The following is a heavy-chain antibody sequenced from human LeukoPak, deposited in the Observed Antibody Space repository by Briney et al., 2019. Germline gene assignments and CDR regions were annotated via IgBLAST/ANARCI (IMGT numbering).Heavy chain of an antibody. CDR1: VFTFSNAW. CDR3: TTDVFSYYYDSSGYDAFDI. CDR2: IKSKTDGGTT. J-gene: IGHJ3*02. D-gene: IGHD3-22*01. V-gene: IGHV3-15*01. Sequence: KSGGSLRLSCAASVFTFSNAWMSWVRQAPGKGLEWVGRIKSKTDGGTTDYAAPVKGRFTISRDDTKNTLYLQMNSLKTEDTAVYYCTTDVFSYYYDSSGYDAFDIWGQGTMVTVSS.